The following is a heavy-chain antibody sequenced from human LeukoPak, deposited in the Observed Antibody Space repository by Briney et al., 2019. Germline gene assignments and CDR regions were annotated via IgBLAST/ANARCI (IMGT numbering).Heavy chain of an antibody. CDR1: CGSISSYY. D-gene: IGHD5-18*01. Sequence: PSETLSLTCTVSCGSISSYYWSWIRQPPGKGLEWIGYIYYSGSTNYNPSLKSRVTISVDTSKNQFSLKLSSVTAADTAVYYCARSGIQLWSSFDYWGQGTLVTVSS. CDR2: IYYSGST. J-gene: IGHJ4*02. CDR3: ARSGIQLWSSFDY. V-gene: IGHV4-59*01.